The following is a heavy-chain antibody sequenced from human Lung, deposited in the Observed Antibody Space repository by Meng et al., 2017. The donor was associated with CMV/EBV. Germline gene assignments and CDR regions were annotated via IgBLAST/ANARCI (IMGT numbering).Heavy chain of an antibody. CDR2: IYHSGST. J-gene: IGHJ4*02. V-gene: IGHV4-4*02. CDR3: ASFPPPGKQWLVTDY. Sequence: LLCEWGPVWGQPSGALSLTCAVFGGSISSSNWWSWVRQPPGKGLEWIGEIYHSGSTNYNPSLKSRVTISVDKSKNQFSLKLSSVTAADTAVYYCASFPPPGKQWLVTDYWGQGTLVTVSS. D-gene: IGHD6-19*01. CDR1: GGSISSSNW.